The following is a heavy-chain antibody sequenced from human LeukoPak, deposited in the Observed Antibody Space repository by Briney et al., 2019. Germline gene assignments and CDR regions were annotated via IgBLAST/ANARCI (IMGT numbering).Heavy chain of an antibody. CDR1: GFTFSSYG. Sequence: PGRSLRLSCAASGFTFSSYGMHWVRQAPGKGLERVAVISYDGSNKYYADSVKGRFTISRDNSKNTLYLQMNSLRAEDTAVYYCAKNGDSSGYYSVDYWGQGTLVTVSS. CDR2: ISYDGSNK. D-gene: IGHD3-22*01. CDR3: AKNGDSSGYYSVDY. J-gene: IGHJ4*02. V-gene: IGHV3-30*18.